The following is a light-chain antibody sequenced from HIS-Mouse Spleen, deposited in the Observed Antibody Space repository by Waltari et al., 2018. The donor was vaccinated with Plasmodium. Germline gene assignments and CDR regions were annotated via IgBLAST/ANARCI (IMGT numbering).Light chain of an antibody. CDR3: RQFNSYPLT. Sequence: AIQFTQSPSSLSASVGDRVTITCRASQRISCALAWYQQKPGKAPKLLIYDASSLESGVPSRCSGSGAGTEFTLTISSMQPEDFAADYCRQFNSYPLTFGGGTKVEIK. CDR1: QRISCA. CDR2: DAS. V-gene: IGKV1-13*02. J-gene: IGKJ4*01.